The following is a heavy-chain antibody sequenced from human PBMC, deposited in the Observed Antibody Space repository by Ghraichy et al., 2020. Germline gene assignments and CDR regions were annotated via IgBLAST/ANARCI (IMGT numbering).Heavy chain of an antibody. J-gene: IGHJ3*02. Sequence: SVKVSCKASGGTFSSYAISWVRQAPGQGLEWMGGIIPIFGTANYAQKFQGRVTITADESTSTAYMELSSLRSEDTAVYYCASWVGPGIQLWLPGNNDAFDIWGQGTMVTVSS. CDR2: IIPIFGTA. V-gene: IGHV1-69*13. CDR3: ASWVGPGIQLWLPGNNDAFDI. D-gene: IGHD5-18*01. CDR1: GGTFSSYA.